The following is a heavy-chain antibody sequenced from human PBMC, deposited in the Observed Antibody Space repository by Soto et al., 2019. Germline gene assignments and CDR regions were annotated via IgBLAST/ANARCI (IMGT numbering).Heavy chain of an antibody. CDR3: ARRNVYGSGSYSFDY. CDR2: INAVIGNT. V-gene: IGHV1-3*01. J-gene: IGHJ4*02. Sequence: GASVKVSCKASGYTFTNYAMHWVRQTPGQRLEWMGWINAVIGNTKYSQKFQGSVTITRDTSANTAYMELSSLRSEDTAVYYCARRNVYGSGSYSFDYWGQGTLVTSPQ. D-gene: IGHD3-10*01. CDR1: GYTFTNYA.